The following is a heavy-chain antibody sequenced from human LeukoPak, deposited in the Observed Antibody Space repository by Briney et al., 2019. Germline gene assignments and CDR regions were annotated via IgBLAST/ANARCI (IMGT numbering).Heavy chain of an antibody. CDR2: IYRSGST. J-gene: IGHJ5*02. V-gene: IGHV4-59*01. Sequence: PSETLSLTCTVSGDSISSYYWSWIRQPPGGGLEWVGYIYRSGSTNYNPSLESRVTISVDTSKNQFSLKLISVTAADTAVYYCARALRQQLVTGWFDPWGQGTLVTVSS. D-gene: IGHD6-13*01. CDR1: GDSISSYY. CDR3: ARALRQQLVTGWFDP.